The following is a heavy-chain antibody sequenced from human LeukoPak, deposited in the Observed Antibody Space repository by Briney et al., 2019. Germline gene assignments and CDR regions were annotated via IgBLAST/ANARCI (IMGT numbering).Heavy chain of an antibody. J-gene: IGHJ3*02. CDR3: ARDSSSYAFDI. CDR2: IYTSGST. Sequence: SQTLSLTCTVSGGSISSGSYYWSWIRQPAGKGLEWMGRIYTSGSTNYNPSLKSRVTITVDTSKNQFSLKLSSVTAADTAVYYCARDSSSYAFDIWGQGTMVTVSS. D-gene: IGHD2-2*01. V-gene: IGHV4-61*02. CDR1: GGSISSGSYY.